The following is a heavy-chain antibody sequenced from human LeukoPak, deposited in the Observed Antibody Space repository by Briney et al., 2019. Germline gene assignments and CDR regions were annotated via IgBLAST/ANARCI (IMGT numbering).Heavy chain of an antibody. CDR3: ARAPEYGLYYFDY. CDR1: GGSISSSSYY. J-gene: IGHJ4*02. D-gene: IGHD1-14*01. Sequence: SETLSLTCTVSGGSISSSSYYWGWIRQPPGKGLEWIGSIHYSGSTNYNPSLKSRVTISVDTSKNQFSLKLSSVTAADTAVYYCARAPEYGLYYFDYWGQGTLVTVSS. CDR2: IHYSGST. V-gene: IGHV4-39*07.